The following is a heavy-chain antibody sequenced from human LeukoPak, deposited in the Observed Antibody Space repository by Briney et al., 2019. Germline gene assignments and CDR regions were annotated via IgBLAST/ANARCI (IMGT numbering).Heavy chain of an antibody. Sequence: ASVKASCKASGGTFSSYAISWVRQAPGQGLEWMGRIIPILGIANYAQKFQGRVTITADKSTSTAYMELSSLRSEDTAVYYCARVEMATIYNWFDPWGQGTLVTVSS. CDR1: GGTFSSYA. CDR2: IIPILGIA. D-gene: IGHD5-12*01. V-gene: IGHV1-69*04. CDR3: ARVEMATIYNWFDP. J-gene: IGHJ5*02.